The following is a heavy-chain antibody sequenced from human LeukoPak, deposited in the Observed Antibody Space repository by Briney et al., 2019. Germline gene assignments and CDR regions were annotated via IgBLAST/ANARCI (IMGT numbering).Heavy chain of an antibody. CDR1: GFTVRDYV. J-gene: IGHJ4*02. CDR3: AKDRSIGTYYAFDH. D-gene: IGHD1-26*01. Sequence: GGSLRLSCAASGFTVRDYVMTWVRQAPGKGLEWVSSISASGAMTYYADSVKGRFTVSRDNSKNSLYLQMNSLTAADTAVDYCAKDRSIGTYYAFDHWGQGTLVTVSS. CDR2: ISASGAMT. V-gene: IGHV3-23*01.